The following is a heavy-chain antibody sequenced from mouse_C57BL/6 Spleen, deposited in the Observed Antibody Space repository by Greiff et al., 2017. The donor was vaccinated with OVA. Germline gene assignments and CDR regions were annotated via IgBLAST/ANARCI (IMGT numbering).Heavy chain of an antibody. V-gene: IGHV1-62-2*01. J-gene: IGHJ1*03. CDR2: FYPGSGSL. Sequence: VQLQQSGAELVKPGASVKLSCKASGYTFTEYTIHWVKQRSGQGLEWIGWFYPGSGSLKYNEKFKDKATLTADKSSRTVYMELSRLPSEDSAVDVCARHGAGDWYFDVWGTGTAGTVSS. CDR3: ARHGAGDWYFDV. CDR1: GYTFTEYT.